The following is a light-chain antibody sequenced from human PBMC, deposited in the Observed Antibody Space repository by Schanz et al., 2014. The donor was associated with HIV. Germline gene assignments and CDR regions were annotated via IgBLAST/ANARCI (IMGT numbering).Light chain of an antibody. V-gene: IGKV1-5*03. CDR3: QQCVTYPYT. Sequence: IQMTQSPSTVSASVGDRVTITCRASQTIGRFLAWYQQKPGRAPKLLIYQASTLQTGVPSRFSGSGSGTSFTLTITSLQPDDFATYYCQQCVTYPYTFGQGTTPDIK. CDR2: QAS. J-gene: IGKJ2*01. CDR1: QTIGRF.